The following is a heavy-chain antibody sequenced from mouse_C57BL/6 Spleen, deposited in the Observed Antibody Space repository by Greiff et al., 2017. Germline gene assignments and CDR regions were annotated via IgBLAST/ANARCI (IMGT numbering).Heavy chain of an antibody. J-gene: IGHJ4*01. D-gene: IGHD2-12*01. CDR3: ARVDLALRRLMDY. V-gene: IGHV1-22*01. CDR1: GYTFTDYN. Sequence: EVKLVESGPELVKPGASVKMSCKASGYTFTDYNMHWVKQSHGKSLEWIGYINPNNGGTSYNQKFKGKATLTVNKSSSTAYMELRSLTSEDSAVYYCARVDLALRRLMDYWGQGTSVTVSS. CDR2: INPNNGGT.